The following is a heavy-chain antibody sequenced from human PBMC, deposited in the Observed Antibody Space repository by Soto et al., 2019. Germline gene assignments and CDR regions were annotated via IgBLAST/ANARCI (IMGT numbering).Heavy chain of an antibody. CDR1: GGTFSSFA. V-gene: IGHV1-69*13. CDR2: IIPIFGTA. CDR3: ARQGGYGGNSWFDY. D-gene: IGHD4-17*01. J-gene: IGHJ4*02. Sequence: SVKDSCKASGGTFSSFAISWVRQAPGQGLEWMGGIIPIFGTANYAQKFQGRVTITADESTSTAYMELSSLRSEDTAAYYCARQGGYGGNSWFDYSGQGTLVTVSS.